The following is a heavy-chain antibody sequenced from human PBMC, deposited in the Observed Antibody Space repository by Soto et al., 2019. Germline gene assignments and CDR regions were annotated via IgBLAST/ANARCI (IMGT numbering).Heavy chain of an antibody. CDR1: GYPVTAYY. Sequence: QLHLVQSGAVVKKPGASVTVSCSASGYPVTAYYMHWVRQAPGRGLEWMGGINPATGAAKYTQTFPGRATMTRDTSTSTVFMDLRGLTSGDTAVFFCARGGGVGVAGSAAFDMWGQGTLVTVSS. CDR2: INPATGAA. J-gene: IGHJ3*02. CDR3: ARGGGVGVAGSAAFDM. D-gene: IGHD3-3*01. V-gene: IGHV1-2*02.